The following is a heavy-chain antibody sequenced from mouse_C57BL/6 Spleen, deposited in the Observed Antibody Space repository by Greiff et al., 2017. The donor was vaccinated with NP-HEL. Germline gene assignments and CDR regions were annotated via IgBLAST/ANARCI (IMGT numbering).Heavy chain of an antibody. CDR1: GFSLTSYG. J-gene: IGHJ3*01. D-gene: IGHD2-5*01. Sequence: VQLVESGPGLVAPSQSLSITCTVSGFSLTSYGVDWVRQSPGKGLEWLGVIWGVGSTNYNSALKSRLSISKDNSKSQVFLKMNSLQTDDTAMYYCASLYYSKGFAYWGQGTLVTVSA. CDR2: IWGVGST. CDR3: ASLYYSKGFAY. V-gene: IGHV2-6*01.